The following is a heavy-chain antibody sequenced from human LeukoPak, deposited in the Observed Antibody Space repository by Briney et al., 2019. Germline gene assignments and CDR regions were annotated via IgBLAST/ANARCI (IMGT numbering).Heavy chain of an antibody. V-gene: IGHV3-30*04. CDR2: ISYDGRNK. CDR3: ATSEVRGNSYGALDN. D-gene: IGHD5-18*01. CDR1: GFTFSSYA. J-gene: IGHJ4*02. Sequence: PGGSLRLSCAASGFTFSSYAMHWVRQAPGKGLEWVALISYDGRNKYYADSVKGRITISRDSSKNTLYLQMNSLRDEDTAFYYCATSEVRGNSYGALDNWGRGTLVTVSS.